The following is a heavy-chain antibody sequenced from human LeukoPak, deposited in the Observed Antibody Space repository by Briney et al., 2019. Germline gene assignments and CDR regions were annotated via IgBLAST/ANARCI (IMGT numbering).Heavy chain of an antibody. Sequence: GGSLRLSCAASGNYWIHWVRQAPGKGLVWVSHINSDGSWTSYADSVKGRFTISKDNAKNTVYLQMNNLRAEDTAVYYCVSFYETYWGRGTLVTVSS. CDR2: INSDGSWT. CDR1: GNYW. V-gene: IGHV3-74*01. CDR3: VSFYETY. D-gene: IGHD2-2*01. J-gene: IGHJ4*02.